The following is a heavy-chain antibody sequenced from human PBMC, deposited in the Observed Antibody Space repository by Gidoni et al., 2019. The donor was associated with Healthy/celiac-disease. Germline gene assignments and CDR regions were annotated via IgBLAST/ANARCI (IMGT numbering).Heavy chain of an antibody. Sequence: QVQLVQSGAEVKKPGASVKVSCKASGQTFNSYYMHWVRQAHGQWLERMGIINPSGGSTSYSQKFQGRVTMTRDTSTSTVYMELSSLRSADTAVYYCARGSYGYNFHAAFDIWGQGTMVTVSS. CDR3: ARGSYGYNFHAAFDI. J-gene: IGHJ3*02. CDR1: GQTFNSYY. D-gene: IGHD5-12*01. V-gene: IGHV1-46*02. CDR2: INPSGGST.